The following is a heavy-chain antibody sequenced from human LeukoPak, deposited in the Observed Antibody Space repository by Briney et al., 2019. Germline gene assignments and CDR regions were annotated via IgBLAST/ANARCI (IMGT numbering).Heavy chain of an antibody. J-gene: IGHJ4*02. CDR3: ARGGMVRGVLGY. D-gene: IGHD3-10*01. Sequence: SETLSLTCAVYGGSFSGYYWSWIRQPPGKGLEWIGSIYYSGSTYYNPSLKSRVTISVDTSKNQFSLKLSSVTAADTAVYYCARGGMVRGVLGYWGQGTLVTVSS. CDR1: GGSFSGYY. V-gene: IGHV4-34*01. CDR2: IYYSGST.